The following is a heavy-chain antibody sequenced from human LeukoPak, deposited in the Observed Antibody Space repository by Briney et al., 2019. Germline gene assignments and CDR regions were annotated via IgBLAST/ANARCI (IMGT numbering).Heavy chain of an antibody. CDR2: INPNSGGT. D-gene: IGHD3-22*01. J-gene: IGHJ4*02. V-gene: IGHV1-2*02. CDR1: GYTFTGYY. Sequence: ASVTVSCKASGYTFTGYYMHWVRQAPGQGLEWMGWINPNSGGTNYAQKVQGRVTMTRDTSISTAYMELSRLRSDDTAVYYCARDKGTEWAISYYDSSGYRGIFDYWGQGTLVTVSS. CDR3: ARDKGTEWAISYYDSSGYRGIFDY.